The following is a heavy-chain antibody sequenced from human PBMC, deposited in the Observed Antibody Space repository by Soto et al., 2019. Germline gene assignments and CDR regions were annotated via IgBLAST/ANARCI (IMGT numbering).Heavy chain of an antibody. J-gene: IGHJ4*02. Sequence: QVQLVQSGAEVKKPGSSVKVSCKASGGTFSSYAISWVRQAPGQGLEWMGGIIPIFGTPNYAQKFQGSVTITADKSTSTAYMELSSLRSEDTAVYYCAVRVGKMATIGGDYWGQGTLVTVSS. CDR3: AVRVGKMATIGGDY. D-gene: IGHD5-12*01. V-gene: IGHV1-69*06. CDR2: IIPIFGTP. CDR1: GGTFSSYA.